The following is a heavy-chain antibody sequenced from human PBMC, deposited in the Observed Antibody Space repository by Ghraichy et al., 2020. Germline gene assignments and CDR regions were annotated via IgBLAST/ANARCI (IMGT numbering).Heavy chain of an antibody. V-gene: IGHV4-39*01. Sequence: SETLSLTCTVSGGSISSSSYYWGWIRQPPGKGLEWIGSIYYSGSTYYNPSLKSRVTISVDTSKNQFSLKLSSVTAADTAVYYCAIDSSGYYQVFDYWGQGTLVTVSS. CDR2: IYYSGST. J-gene: IGHJ4*02. D-gene: IGHD3-22*01. CDR3: AIDSSGYYQVFDY. CDR1: GGSISSSSYY.